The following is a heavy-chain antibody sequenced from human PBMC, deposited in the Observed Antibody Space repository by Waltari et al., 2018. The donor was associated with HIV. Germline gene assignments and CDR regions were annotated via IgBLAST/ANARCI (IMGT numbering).Heavy chain of an antibody. J-gene: IGHJ6*02. CDR2: FDPEDGET. CDR3: AIEPGYGMDV. CDR1: GFTLTDLS. D-gene: IGHD2-15*01. V-gene: IGHV1-24*01. Sequence: HVQLTQSGAEVKKPGASVKVSCKVSGFTLTDLSIYWVRQAPGKGLEWLGGFDPEDGETIYEQKFQGRVTMTEDTSTDTAYMELSSLRSEDTAVFFWAIEPGYGMDVWGQGTTVTVSS.